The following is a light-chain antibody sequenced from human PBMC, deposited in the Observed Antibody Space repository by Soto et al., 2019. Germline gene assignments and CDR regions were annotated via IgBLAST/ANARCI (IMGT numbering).Light chain of an antibody. CDR1: SSDVSGYNS. V-gene: IGLV2-14*01. CDR2: DVT. J-gene: IGLJ1*01. CDR3: SSFTSSITYV. Sequence: QSVLTQPASVSGSPGQSITISCTGTSSDVSGYNSVSWYRQDPGKAPKLIIYDVTYRPSGVSNRFSGSKSGNTASLTISGLQSEDEADYHCSSFTSSITYVFGTGTKVTVL.